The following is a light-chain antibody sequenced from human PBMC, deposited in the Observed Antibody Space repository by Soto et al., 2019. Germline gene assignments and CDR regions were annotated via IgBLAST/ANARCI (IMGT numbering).Light chain of an antibody. CDR3: QHYIILPLT. CDR2: GAS. Sequence: EIVLTQSPCTLSLSPGERATLSCRASQNVGTNLAWYQQKPGQAPRLLIYGASSRAIGIPDRFSGSGSGTDFTVSISRLEPEDFAVYYCQHYIILPLTFGGGTKVEIK. J-gene: IGKJ4*01. V-gene: IGKV3-20*01. CDR1: QNVGTN.